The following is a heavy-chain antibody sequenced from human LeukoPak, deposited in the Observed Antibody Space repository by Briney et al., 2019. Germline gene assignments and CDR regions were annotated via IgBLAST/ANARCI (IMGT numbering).Heavy chain of an antibody. J-gene: IGHJ1*01. CDR1: GFTFSSYW. CDR2: ITQDGSEK. Sequence: GGSLRLSCAASGFTFSSYWMSWVRQAPGKGLEWVANITQDGSEKYYVDSVKGRFTISRDNAKNSLYLQMNSLRAEDTAVYYCARDRGYCSSTSCYFRGYFQHWGQGTLVTVSS. D-gene: IGHD2-2*01. CDR3: ARDRGYCSSTSCYFRGYFQH. V-gene: IGHV3-7*01.